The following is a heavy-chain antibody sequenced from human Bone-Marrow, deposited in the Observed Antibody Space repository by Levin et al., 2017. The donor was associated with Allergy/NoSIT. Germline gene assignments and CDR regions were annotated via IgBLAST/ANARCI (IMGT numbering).Heavy chain of an antibody. D-gene: IGHD7-27*01. CDR3: ARIPLTGADY. CDR1: GYTFTTYY. Sequence: GESLKISCKASGYTFTTYYIHWVRQAPGQGLEWMGIINPSGTTTYYAQKFQGRVTMTRDTSTSTVYMELNSLRSEDTAVYYCARIPLTGADYWGQGTLVTVSS. V-gene: IGHV1-46*01. CDR2: INPSGTTT. J-gene: IGHJ4*02.